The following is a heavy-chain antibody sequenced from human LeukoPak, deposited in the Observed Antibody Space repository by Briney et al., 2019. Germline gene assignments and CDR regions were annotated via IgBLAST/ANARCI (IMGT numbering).Heavy chain of an antibody. CDR1: GFIFGTYA. D-gene: IGHD3-10*01. CDR3: ARANGSGTYYNIYFQH. CDR2: ISSDGTTT. Sequence: GGSLRLSCTASGFIFGTYAMHWVRQAPGKGLEYVSAISSDGTTTNFASSVKGRFTISRDNSKNTLYLQMGSLRVEDMAVYYCARANGSGTYYNIYFQHWGQGTLVTVSS. J-gene: IGHJ1*01. V-gene: IGHV3-64*01.